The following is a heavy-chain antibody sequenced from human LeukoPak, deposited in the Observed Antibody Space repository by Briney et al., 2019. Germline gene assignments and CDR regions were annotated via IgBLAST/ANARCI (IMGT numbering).Heavy chain of an antibody. CDR3: AKYVRGLQHFDY. Sequence: GRSLRLSCAASGFTFSSYAMSWVRQAPGKGLEWVSAISGSGGSTYYADSVKGRFTISRDNSKNTLYLQMNSLRAEDTAVYYCAKYVRGLQHFDYWGQETLVTVSS. CDR1: GFTFSSYA. CDR2: ISGSGGST. V-gene: IGHV3-23*01. D-gene: IGHD3-10*02. J-gene: IGHJ4*02.